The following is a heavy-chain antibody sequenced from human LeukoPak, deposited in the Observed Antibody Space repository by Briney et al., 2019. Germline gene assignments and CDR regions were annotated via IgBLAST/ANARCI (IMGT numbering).Heavy chain of an antibody. Sequence: GVPLTLSCAASVFTLCSYHMLWPPQAPGRGGVGLLDISYDESNKLYTECVRGRFPLSRDSSKNTVYLKMDRLSPEDACVYLCVRGTGITVFRGPSGDFWGQGTLVIVSS. J-gene: IGHJ4*02. CDR2: ISYDESNK. D-gene: IGHD3-3*01. CDR3: VRGTGITVFRGPSGDF. V-gene: IGHV3-30*14. CDR1: VFTLCSYH.